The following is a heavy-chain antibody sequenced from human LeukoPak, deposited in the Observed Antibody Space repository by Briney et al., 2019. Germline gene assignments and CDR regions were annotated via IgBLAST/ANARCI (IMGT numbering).Heavy chain of an antibody. V-gene: IGHV4-34*01. D-gene: IGHD2-15*01. CDR1: SGSFSGYY. Sequence: PSETLSLTCAVYSGSFSGYYWSWIRQPPGKGLEWIGEINDSGRVNCNPSLKNRVTLSVDTSKNQFSLRLSSVAAADTAVYYCARRLVDSGASQVSDDWGQGTLVIVSA. CDR2: INDSGRV. CDR3: ARRLVDSGASQVSDD. J-gene: IGHJ4*02.